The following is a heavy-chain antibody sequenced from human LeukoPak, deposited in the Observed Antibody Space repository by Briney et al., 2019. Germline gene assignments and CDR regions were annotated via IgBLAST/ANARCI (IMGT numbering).Heavy chain of an antibody. CDR2: ISNDGSRK. J-gene: IGHJ4*02. V-gene: IGHV3-30*03. CDR1: GFTFSRHG. Sequence: GGSLSLSCAPSGFTFSRHGMHWVRQAPGKGLEWVAIISNDGSRKYYAHSVEGRFTISRDNSKNTLYLQMDSLRAEDTAVYYCARDRAWNYFDYWGQGALVAVSS. CDR3: ARDRAWNYFDY. D-gene: IGHD3-3*01.